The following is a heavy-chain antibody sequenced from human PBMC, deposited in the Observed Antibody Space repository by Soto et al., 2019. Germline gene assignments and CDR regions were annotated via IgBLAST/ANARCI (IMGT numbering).Heavy chain of an antibody. V-gene: IGHV3-30-3*01. Sequence: QVQLVESGGGVVQPGRSLRLSCAASGFTFSSYAMHWVRQAPGKGLEWVAVISYDGSNKYYADSVKGRFTISRDNSKNTLYLQMNSLRAEDTAVYYCARDHKKYSGYEPVGYWGQGTLVTVSS. J-gene: IGHJ4*02. CDR1: GFTFSSYA. D-gene: IGHD5-12*01. CDR2: ISYDGSNK. CDR3: ARDHKKYSGYEPVGY.